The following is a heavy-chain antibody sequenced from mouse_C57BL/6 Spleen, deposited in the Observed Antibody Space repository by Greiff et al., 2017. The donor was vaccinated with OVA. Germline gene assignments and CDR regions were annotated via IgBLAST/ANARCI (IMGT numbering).Heavy chain of an antibody. CDR2: IYPGSGST. J-gene: IGHJ2*01. V-gene: IGHV1-55*01. CDR3: ARGLLITTVRFDY. D-gene: IGHD1-1*01. CDR1: GYTFTSYW. Sequence: QVRLQQSGAELVKPGASVKMSCKASGYTFTSYWITWVKQRPGQGLEWIGDIYPGSGSTNYNEKFKSKATLTVDTSSSTAYMQLSSLTSEDSAVYYCARGLLITTVRFDYWGQGTTLTVSS.